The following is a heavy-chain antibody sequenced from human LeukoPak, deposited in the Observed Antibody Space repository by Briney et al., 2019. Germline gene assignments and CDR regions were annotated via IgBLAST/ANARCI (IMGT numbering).Heavy chain of an antibody. D-gene: IGHD3-16*01. CDR3: AKVVEVTIRRVRYYGMDV. CDR1: GFTFSSYG. J-gene: IGHJ6*02. CDR2: ISYGGSNK. Sequence: GGSLRLSCAASGFTFSSYGMHWVRQAPGKGLEWVAVISYGGSNKYYADSVKGRFTISRDNSKNTLYLQMNSLRAEDTAVYYCAKVVEVTIRRVRYYGMDVWGQETTVTVSS. V-gene: IGHV3-30*18.